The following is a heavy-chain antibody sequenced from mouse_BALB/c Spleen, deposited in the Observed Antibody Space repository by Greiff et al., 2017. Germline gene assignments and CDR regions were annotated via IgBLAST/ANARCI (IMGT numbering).Heavy chain of an antibody. Sequence: VQLQQSGPELVKPGASVKIPCKASGYTFTDYNMNWVKQSHGKSLEWIGDINPNNGGTIYNQKFKGKATLTVDKSSSTAYMGLRSLTSEDTAGYYCARYDGSRDAMDDWGQGTSVTVSS. CDR3: ARYDGSRDAMDD. D-gene: IGHD1-1*01. V-gene: IGHV1-18*01. CDR2: INPNNGGT. CDR1: GYTFTDYN. J-gene: IGHJ4*01.